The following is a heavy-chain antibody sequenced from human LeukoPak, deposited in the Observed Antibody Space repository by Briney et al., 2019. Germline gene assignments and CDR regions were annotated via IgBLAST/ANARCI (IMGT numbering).Heavy chain of an antibody. Sequence: SETLSLTCAVYGGSFSGYYWSWIRQPPGKGLEWIGEINHSGSTNYNPSLKSRVTISVDTSKNQFSLKLSSVTAADTAVYYCARGTGYCSSTSCYSMEFDYWGQGTLVTVSS. J-gene: IGHJ4*02. CDR1: GGSFSGYY. D-gene: IGHD2-2*01. CDR3: ARGTGYCSSTSCYSMEFDY. CDR2: INHSGST. V-gene: IGHV4-34*01.